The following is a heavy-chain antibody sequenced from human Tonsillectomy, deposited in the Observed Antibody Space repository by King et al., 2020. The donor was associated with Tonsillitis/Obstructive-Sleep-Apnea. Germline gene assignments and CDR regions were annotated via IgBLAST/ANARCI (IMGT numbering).Heavy chain of an antibody. CDR1: GFTFGDYA. V-gene: IGHV3-49*05. Sequence: VQLVESGGGLVKPGRSLRLSCTGYGFTFGDYAMSWFRQAPGKGLEWVGFIRSKAYGGTLEYAASVKGRFTISRDDSKSIAYLQMNSLKTEDTAVYYCPPGPRVGPAAQNKKTYYYYYMDVWGKGTTVTVSS. J-gene: IGHJ6*03. CDR2: IRSKAYGGTL. D-gene: IGHD2-2*01. CDR3: PPGPRVGPAAQNKKTYYYYYMDV.